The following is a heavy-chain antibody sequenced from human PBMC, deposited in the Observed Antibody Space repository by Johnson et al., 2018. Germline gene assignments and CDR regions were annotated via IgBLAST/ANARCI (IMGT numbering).Heavy chain of an antibody. CDR2: ISYDGSHK. CDR3: AKGPTVTTFVRARGAFDF. CDR1: GFTFSSYG. V-gene: IGHV3-30*18. J-gene: IGHJ3*01. Sequence: QVQLVQSGGGVVQPGRSLRLSCAASGFTFSSYGLHWVRQAPGTGLEWVAVISYDGSHKYYADSVKGRFTISRDNSMNTLYLQMNSLRAEDTAVYYCAKGPTVTTFVRARGAFDFWGQGTMVTVSS. D-gene: IGHD4-17*01.